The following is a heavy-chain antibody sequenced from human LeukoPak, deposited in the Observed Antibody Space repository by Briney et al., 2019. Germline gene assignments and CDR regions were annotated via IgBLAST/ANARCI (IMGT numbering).Heavy chain of an antibody. CDR3: AADLRYFDWLLPSGMDV. J-gene: IGHJ6*02. D-gene: IGHD3-9*01. V-gene: IGHV1-58*02. CDR2: IVVGSGNT. CDR1: GFTFTSSA. Sequence: RASVKVSCKASGFTFTSSAMQWVRQARGQRLEWIGWIVVGSGNTNYAQKFQERVTITRDMSTSTAYMELSSLRFEDTAVYYCAADLRYFDWLLPSGMDVWGQGTTVTVSS.